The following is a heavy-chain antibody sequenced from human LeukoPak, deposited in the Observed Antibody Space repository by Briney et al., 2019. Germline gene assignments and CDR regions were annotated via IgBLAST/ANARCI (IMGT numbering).Heavy chain of an antibody. CDR2: INHSGST. CDR3: ARWVCSSTSCYYFDN. D-gene: IGHD2-2*01. V-gene: IGHV4-34*01. J-gene: IGHJ4*02. CDR1: GGSFSGYY. Sequence: SETLSLTCAVYGGSFSGYYWSWIRQPPGKGLEWIGEINHSGSTNYNPSLKSRVTISVDTSKNQFSLKLSSVTAADTAVYYCARWVCSSTSCYYFDNWGQGTLVVVSS.